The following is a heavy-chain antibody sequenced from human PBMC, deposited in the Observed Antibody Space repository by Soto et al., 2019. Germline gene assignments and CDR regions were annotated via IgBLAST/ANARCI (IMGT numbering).Heavy chain of an antibody. Sequence: QVQLAESGGGVVQPGRSLRLSCAASGFTFSSYGMHWVRQAPGKALEWVAIISYDGSNQYYADSVKGRFTISRDNSKNTLSLQMNSLGPEXXAXXXXXXXXXXXXXXXXXHWGQGVLVTVSS. CDR2: ISYDGSNQ. CDR1: GFTFSSYG. CDR3: XXXXXXXXXXXXXH. J-gene: IGHJ5*02. V-gene: IGHV3-30*03.